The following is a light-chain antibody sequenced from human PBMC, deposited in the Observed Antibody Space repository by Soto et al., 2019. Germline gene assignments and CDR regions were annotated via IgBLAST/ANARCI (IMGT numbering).Light chain of an antibody. CDR2: DAS. CDR3: QQYGGSPRT. CDR1: QSVSTY. J-gene: IGKJ1*01. Sequence: EVVLTQSPDTLSLSPGERDTLSCRASQSVSTYLAWYQQKPGQAPRLLIFDASSRATGIPDRFSGSGSGTDFTLTIGTLEPEDFGMDFCQQYGGSPRTLGQGTKVDIK. V-gene: IGKV3-20*01.